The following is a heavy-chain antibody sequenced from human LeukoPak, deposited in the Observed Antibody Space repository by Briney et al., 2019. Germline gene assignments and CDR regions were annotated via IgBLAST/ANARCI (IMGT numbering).Heavy chain of an antibody. CDR1: GFTFSYYV. J-gene: IGHJ3*02. CDR2: TSYDGSDI. V-gene: IGHV3-30*03. Sequence: PGGSLRLSCAASGFTFSYYVMHWVRQAPDKGLEWVAVTSYDGSDIYYADSVKGRFTISRDNSKNTLYLQMNSLRAEDTAVYYCARDGSPDAFDIWGQGTMVTVSS. D-gene: IGHD5-12*01. CDR3: ARDGSPDAFDI.